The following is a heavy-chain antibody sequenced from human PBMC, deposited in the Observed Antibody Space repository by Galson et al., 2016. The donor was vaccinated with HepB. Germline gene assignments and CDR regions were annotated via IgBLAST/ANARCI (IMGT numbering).Heavy chain of an antibody. Sequence: SVKVSCKASGYSFTSFVMNWVRQAPGQGLEWMGWINTNTGNPTYAQGFTGRFVFSLDTSVSTAYLQINSLKAEDTAVYYCARDTCYDFWSGHLPPDYWGQGTLVTVSS. CDR2: INTNTGNP. CDR1: GYSFTSFV. V-gene: IGHV7-4-1*02. J-gene: IGHJ4*02. CDR3: ARDTCYDFWSGHLPPDY. D-gene: IGHD3-3*01.